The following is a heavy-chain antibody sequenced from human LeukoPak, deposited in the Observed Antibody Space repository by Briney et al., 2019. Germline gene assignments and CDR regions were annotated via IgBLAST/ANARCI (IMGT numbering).Heavy chain of an antibody. J-gene: IGHJ3*02. Sequence: SETLSLTCTVSGGSISSSSYYWGWIRQPPGKGLEWIGSIYYSGSTYYNPSLKSRVTISVDTSKNQFSLKLSSVTAADTAVYYCARSYAVRGAIGDDAFDIWGQGTMVTVSS. CDR2: IYYSGST. V-gene: IGHV4-39*07. CDR1: GGSISSSSYY. D-gene: IGHD3-10*01. CDR3: ARSYAVRGAIGDDAFDI.